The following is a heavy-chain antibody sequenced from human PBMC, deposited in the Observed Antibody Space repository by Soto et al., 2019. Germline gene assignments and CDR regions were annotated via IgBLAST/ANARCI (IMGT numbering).Heavy chain of an antibody. J-gene: IGHJ6*02. CDR1: GFTFSSYG. Sequence: GGSLRLSCAASGFTFSSYGMHWVRQAPGKGLEWVAVISYDGSNKYYADSVKGRFTISRDNSKNTLYLQMNSLRAEDTAVYYCAKEEGYCSSTSCYELEGGGMDVWGQGTTVTVSS. D-gene: IGHD2-2*01. V-gene: IGHV3-30*18. CDR3: AKEEGYCSSTSCYELEGGGMDV. CDR2: ISYDGSNK.